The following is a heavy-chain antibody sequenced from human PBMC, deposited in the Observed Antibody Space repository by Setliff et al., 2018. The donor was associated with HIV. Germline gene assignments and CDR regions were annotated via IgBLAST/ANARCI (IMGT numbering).Heavy chain of an antibody. CDR2: ISSRGST. J-gene: IGHJ4*02. CDR3: AGISREQLWPP. D-gene: IGHD5-18*01. CDR1: GDSITSNDDY. Sequence: SETLSLTCTVSGDSITSNDDYWGWIRQPPGKGLEWIGYISSRGSTNYNPSLKSRVTISVDTSKNQFSLKLSSVTAADTAVYYCAGISREQLWPPWGQGTLVTV. V-gene: IGHV4-39*07.